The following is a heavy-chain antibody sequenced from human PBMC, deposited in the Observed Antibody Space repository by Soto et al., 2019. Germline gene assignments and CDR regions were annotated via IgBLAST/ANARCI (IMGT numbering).Heavy chain of an antibody. CDR1: GGSISSYY. V-gene: IGHV4-59*01. D-gene: IGHD3-10*01. CDR2: IYYSGST. Sequence: SETLSLTCTVSGGSISSYYWSWIRQPPGKGLEWIGYIYYSGSTNYNPSLKSRVTISVDTSKNQFSLKLSSVTAADTAVYYCARAPGYGSGSRIWGNWFDPWGQGTLVTVSS. CDR3: ARAPGYGSGSRIWGNWFDP. J-gene: IGHJ5*02.